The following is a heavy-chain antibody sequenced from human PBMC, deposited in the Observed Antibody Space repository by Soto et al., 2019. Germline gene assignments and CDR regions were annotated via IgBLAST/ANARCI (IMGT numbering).Heavy chain of an antibody. CDR2: INESGGTT. J-gene: IGHJ6*02. Sequence: EEQLLESGGGLVEPGGSLRLSCVASGFKFRSYGMAWVRQAPGKGLEWVSDINESGGTTNYADSVRGRFAISRDNSRNTLDLLKDSPRPEDTAVYYCVKDRATIFGVIWKYGMDVWGQGTTVYVSS. V-gene: IGHV3-23*01. CDR3: VKDRATIFGVIWKYGMDV. D-gene: IGHD3-3*01. CDR1: GFKFRSYG.